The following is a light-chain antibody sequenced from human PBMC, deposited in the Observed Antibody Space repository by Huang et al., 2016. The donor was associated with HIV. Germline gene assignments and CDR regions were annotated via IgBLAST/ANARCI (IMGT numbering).Light chain of an antibody. V-gene: IGKV3-20*01. CDR3: QQYGTSPYT. J-gene: IGKJ2*01. CDR2: GAS. Sequence: EIVLTQSPGTMSLSPGERATLSCRASQSFRSSFLAWLQQKPGQAPRLLIYGASNSATDIPDRFSGSGSGTDFTLTISRLEPEDFAVYYCQQYGTSPYTFGQGTKLESK. CDR1: QSFRSSF.